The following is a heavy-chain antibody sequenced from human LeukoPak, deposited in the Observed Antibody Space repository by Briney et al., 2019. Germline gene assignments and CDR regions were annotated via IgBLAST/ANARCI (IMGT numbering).Heavy chain of an antibody. CDR1: GFTFSSYG. CDR2: IRYDGSNK. CDR3: AKDSIAVAGTFGY. Sequence: GGSLRLSCAASGFTFSSYGMHWVRQAPGKGLEWVAFIRYDGSNKYYADSVKGRFTISRDNSKNTLYLQMNSLRAEDTAVYYCAKDSIAVAGTFGYWGQGTLVTVSS. J-gene: IGHJ4*02. V-gene: IGHV3-30*02. D-gene: IGHD6-19*01.